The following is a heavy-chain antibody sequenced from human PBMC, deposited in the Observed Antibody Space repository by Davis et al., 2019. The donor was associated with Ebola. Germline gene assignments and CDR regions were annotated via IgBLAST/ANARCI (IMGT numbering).Heavy chain of an antibody. Sequence: MPSETLSLTCAVYGGSFSGYYWSWIRQPPGKGLEWIGEINHSGSTNYNPSLKSRVTISVDTSKNQFSLKVNSVTAADTAVYFCARGGAQTYHYGSGSYSFVYYFDYWGQGTLVTVSS. CDR1: GGSFSGYY. CDR2: INHSGST. CDR3: ARGGAQTYHYGSGSYSFVYYFDY. J-gene: IGHJ4*02. D-gene: IGHD3-10*01. V-gene: IGHV4-34*01.